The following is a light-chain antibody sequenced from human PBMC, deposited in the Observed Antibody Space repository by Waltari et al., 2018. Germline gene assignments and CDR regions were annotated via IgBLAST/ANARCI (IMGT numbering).Light chain of an antibody. CDR2: DVT. CDR1: SSDIGGYDY. CDR3: SSYSGSNSLL. J-gene: IGLJ2*01. V-gene: IGLV2-8*01. Sequence: QSALTQPPSASGSPGQSVTISCTGTSSDIGGYDYVSWYPQHPGNAPNLIIYDVTQRPSGVPTRCSGSKSGNTASLAFSGLQADDEADDYCSSYSGSNSLLFGGGTKLTV.